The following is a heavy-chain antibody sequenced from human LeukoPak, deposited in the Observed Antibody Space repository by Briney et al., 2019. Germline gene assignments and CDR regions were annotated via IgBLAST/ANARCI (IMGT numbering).Heavy chain of an antibody. V-gene: IGHV5-51*01. CDR1: GFRFTNYW. CDR2: IYPHDSDT. CDR3: ARPYDFGY. D-gene: IGHD3-3*01. J-gene: IGHJ4*02. Sequence: RGESLKISCKGSGFRFTNYWVAWVRQMPGKGLEWMGIIYPHDSDTRYSPSFQGQVTISADKSISTAYLQWSSLKASDTAMYYCARPYDFGYWGQGTLVTVSS.